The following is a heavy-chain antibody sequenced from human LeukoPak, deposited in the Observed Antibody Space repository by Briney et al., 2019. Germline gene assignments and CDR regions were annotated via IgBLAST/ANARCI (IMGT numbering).Heavy chain of an antibody. CDR1: GFPFTNNW. CDR2: IMQDGRET. Sequence: PGGFLRLSCAASGFPFTNNWMTWVRQAPGKGLEWVATIMQDGRETYYVESVKGRFTISRDNARDSVYLQMTFLRAEDAAVYYCARARYCANTICHIGGGLDVWGPGTTVTVFS. J-gene: IGHJ6*02. CDR3: ARARYCANTICHIGGGLDV. V-gene: IGHV3-7*04. D-gene: IGHD2-8*01.